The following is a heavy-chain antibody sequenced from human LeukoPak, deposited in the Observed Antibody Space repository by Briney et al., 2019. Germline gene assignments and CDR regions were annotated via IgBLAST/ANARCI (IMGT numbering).Heavy chain of an antibody. CDR1: GGSITSYY. CDR2: IYYSGST. D-gene: IGHD2-21*02. V-gene: IGHV4-59*08. CDR3: ARAFCVGDCFVLHIYFDS. J-gene: IGHJ4*02. Sequence: SETLSLTCTVSGGSITSYYWSWIRQPPGKGLEWIGYIYYSGSTNYNPSLKSRVTISVDTSKNQFSLNLRSMKASDTAVYYCARAFCVGDCFVLHIYFDSWGLGTLVTVSS.